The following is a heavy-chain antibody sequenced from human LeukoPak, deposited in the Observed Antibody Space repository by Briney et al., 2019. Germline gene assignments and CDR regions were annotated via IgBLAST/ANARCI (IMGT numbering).Heavy chain of an antibody. J-gene: IGHJ4*02. CDR3: ATSHDSSGYGFDY. CDR2: ISRNSGSI. CDR1: GFTFGDYA. D-gene: IGHD3-22*01. V-gene: IGHV3-9*03. Sequence: GGSLRLSCAASGFTFGDYAMHWVRQAPGKGLEWVSGISRNSGSIGYADSVKGRFTISRDNAKNSLYLQMNSLRAEDMALYYCATSHDSSGYGFDYWGQGTLVTVSS.